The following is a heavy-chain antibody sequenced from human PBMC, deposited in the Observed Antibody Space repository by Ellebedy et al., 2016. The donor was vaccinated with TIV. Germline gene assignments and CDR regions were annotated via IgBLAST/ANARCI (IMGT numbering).Heavy chain of an antibody. CDR1: GYSFTSYW. CDR2: IYPGDSDT. Sequence: PGGSLRLSCKGSGYSFTSYWIGWVSQMPGKGLEWMGIIYPGDSDTRYSPPFQGQVTISADKSISTAYLQWSSLKASDTAMYYCARASNRGWVAMAGMDYWGQGTLVTVPS. J-gene: IGHJ4*02. V-gene: IGHV5-51*01. CDR3: ARASNRGWVAMAGMDY. D-gene: IGHD6-19*01.